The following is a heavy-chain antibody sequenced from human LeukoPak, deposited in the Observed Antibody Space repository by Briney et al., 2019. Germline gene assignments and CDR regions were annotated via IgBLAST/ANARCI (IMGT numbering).Heavy chain of an antibody. V-gene: IGHV1-18*01. Sequence: GASVKVSCKASGDTFTNYAFSWVRQAPGQGLEWMGWISAYNAKTSYARKLQGRVTMTTDTSTSTVYMELSSLRSEDTAVYYCARDRDSNYLDYWGQGTLVTVSS. CDR3: ARDRDSNYLDY. CDR1: GDTFTNYA. J-gene: IGHJ4*02. CDR2: ISAYNAKT. D-gene: IGHD4-11*01.